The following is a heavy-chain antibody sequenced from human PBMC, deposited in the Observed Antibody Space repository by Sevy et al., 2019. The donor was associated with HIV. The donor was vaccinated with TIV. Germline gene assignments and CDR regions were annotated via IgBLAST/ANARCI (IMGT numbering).Heavy chain of an antibody. Sequence: SETLSLTCTVSGGSISSYYWSWIRRPPGKELEWIGNIYYRGSTNYNPSLKSRATISIDTSKNQFSLKLSSVTAADTAVYYCATSIATRIYWYFDLWGRGTLVTVSS. J-gene: IGHJ2*01. D-gene: IGHD6-6*01. CDR1: GGSISSYY. CDR3: ATSIATRIYWYFDL. CDR2: IYYRGST. V-gene: IGHV4-59*01.